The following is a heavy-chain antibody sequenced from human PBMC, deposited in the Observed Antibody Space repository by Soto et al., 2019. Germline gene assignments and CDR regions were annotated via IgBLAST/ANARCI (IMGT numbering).Heavy chain of an antibody. CDR1: GGSVSSGSYY. D-gene: IGHD6-6*01. CDR2: IYYSAST. J-gene: IGHJ6*02. CDR3: ARDRFSSSVHNYYYYGMDV. Sequence: QVQLQESGPGLVKPSETLSLTCTVSGGSVSSGSYYWSWIRQPTGKGLEWIGYIYYSASTNYNPSLKSRVTISVDTSKNQFSLKLSSVTAADTAVYYCARDRFSSSVHNYYYYGMDVWGQGTTVTVSS. V-gene: IGHV4-61*01.